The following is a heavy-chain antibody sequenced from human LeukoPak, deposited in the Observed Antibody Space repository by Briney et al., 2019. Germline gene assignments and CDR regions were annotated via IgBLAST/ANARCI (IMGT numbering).Heavy chain of an antibody. CDR3: TTWDCSSTSCENFDY. D-gene: IGHD2-2*01. CDR1: GFTFSNAW. V-gene: IGHV3-15*01. CDR2: IKSKTDGGTT. Sequence: PGGSLRLSCAAPGFTFSNAWMSWVRQAPGKGLEWVGRIKSKTDGGTTDYAAPVKGRFTISRDDSKNTLYLQMNSLKTEDTAVYYCTTWDCSSTSCENFDYWGQGTLVTVSS. J-gene: IGHJ4*02.